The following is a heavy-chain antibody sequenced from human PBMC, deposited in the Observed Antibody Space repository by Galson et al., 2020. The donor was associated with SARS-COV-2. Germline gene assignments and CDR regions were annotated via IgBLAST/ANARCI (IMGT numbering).Heavy chain of an antibody. CDR1: GFTFSNTW. D-gene: IGHD5-12*01. CDR2: IKSKTDGVTT. Sequence: GGSLRLSCAASGFTFSNTWMSWVRQAPGKGLEWVGRIKSKTDGVTTDYTAPLRGRFTISRDDSKNTLFLQMNNLKAEDTAVYYCTTVRWLRWADDYWGQGTLVTVSS. V-gene: IGHV3-15*01. J-gene: IGHJ4*02. CDR3: TTVRWLRWADDY.